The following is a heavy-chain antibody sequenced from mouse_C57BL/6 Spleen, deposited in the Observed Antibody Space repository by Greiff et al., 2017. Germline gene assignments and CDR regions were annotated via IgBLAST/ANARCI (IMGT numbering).Heavy chain of an antibody. CDR3: TTFYYSNYDFDY. Sequence: VQLQQSGAELVRPGASVKLSCTASGFNIKDDYMHWVKQRPEQGLEWIGWIDPENGDTEYASKFQGKATITADTSSNTAYLQLSSLTSEDTAVYDCTTFYYSNYDFDYWGQGTTLTVSS. J-gene: IGHJ2*01. CDR2: IDPENGDT. D-gene: IGHD2-5*01. CDR1: GFNIKDDY. V-gene: IGHV14-4*01.